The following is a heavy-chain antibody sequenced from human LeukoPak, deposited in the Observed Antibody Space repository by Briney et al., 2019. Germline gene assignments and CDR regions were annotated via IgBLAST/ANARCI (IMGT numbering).Heavy chain of an antibody. CDR3: ARQRSNYSKRYYYYGMDV. J-gene: IGHJ6*02. D-gene: IGHD4-11*01. CDR1: GYSFTSYW. Sequence: GESLKISCKGSGYSFTSYWIGWVRQMPGKGLEWMGIIYLGDSDTRYSPSFQGQVTISADKSISTAYLQWSSLKASDTAMYYCARQRSNYSKRYYYYGMDVWGQGTTVTVSS. V-gene: IGHV5-51*01. CDR2: IYLGDSDT.